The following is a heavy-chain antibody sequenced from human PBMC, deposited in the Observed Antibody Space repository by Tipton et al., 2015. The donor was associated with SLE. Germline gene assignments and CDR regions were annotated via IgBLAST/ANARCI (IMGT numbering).Heavy chain of an antibody. CDR3: ARAGGLPPWYMDV. J-gene: IGHJ6*03. D-gene: IGHD1-26*01. CDR2: IYTNENT. V-gene: IGHV4-4*07. Sequence: TLSLTCTVSGGSISSYYCSWIRQPAGGGLEWIGRIYTNENTNYNPSLKSRVTMSVDTSKNHFSLKLISVTAADTAVYYCARAGGLPPWYMDVWGTGTTVPVSS. CDR1: GGSISSYY.